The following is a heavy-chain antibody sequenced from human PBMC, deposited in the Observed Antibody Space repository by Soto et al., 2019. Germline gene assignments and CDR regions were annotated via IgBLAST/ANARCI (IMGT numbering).Heavy chain of an antibody. CDR3: ARENWSSYYFDY. D-gene: IGHD1-1*01. CDR2: IWYDGSNK. V-gene: IGHV3-33*01. CDR1: GFTFSSYG. Sequence: PGGSLRLSCAASGFTFSSYGMHWVRQAPGKGLEWVAVIWYDGSNKYYADSAKGRFTISRDNSKNTLYLQMNSLRAEDTAVYYCARENWSSYYFDYWGQGTLVTVSS. J-gene: IGHJ4*02.